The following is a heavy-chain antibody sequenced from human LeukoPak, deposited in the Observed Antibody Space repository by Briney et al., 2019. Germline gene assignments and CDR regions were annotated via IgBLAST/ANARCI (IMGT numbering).Heavy chain of an antibody. CDR3: AKGPWHEYSSSSYYYYYMDV. CDR1: GFTFSSYG. CDR2: IRYDGSNK. V-gene: IGHV3-30*02. Sequence: GRSLRLSCAASGFTFSSYGMHWVRQAPGKGLEWVAFIRYDGSNKYYADSVKGRFTISRDNSKNTLYLQMNSLRAEDTAVYYCAKGPWHEYSSSSYYYYYMDVWGKGTTVTVSS. J-gene: IGHJ6*03. D-gene: IGHD6-6*01.